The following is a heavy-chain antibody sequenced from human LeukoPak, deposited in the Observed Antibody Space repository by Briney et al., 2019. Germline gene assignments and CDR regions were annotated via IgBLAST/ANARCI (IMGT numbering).Heavy chain of an antibody. Sequence: ASVKVSCKASGGTFISYAISWVRQAPGQGLEWMGGIIPIFGTANYAQKFQGRVTITADESTSTAYMELSSLRSEDTAAYYCAANGDYSFDYWGQGTLVTVSS. CDR2: IIPIFGTA. CDR3: AANGDYSFDY. V-gene: IGHV1-69*13. CDR1: GGTFISYA. J-gene: IGHJ4*02. D-gene: IGHD4-17*01.